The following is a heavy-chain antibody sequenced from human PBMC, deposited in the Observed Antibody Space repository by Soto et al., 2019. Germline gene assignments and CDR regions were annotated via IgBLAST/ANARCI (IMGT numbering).Heavy chain of an antibody. V-gene: IGHV1-8*01. D-gene: IGHD5-12*01. CDR1: GYTFTSYD. J-gene: IGHJ4*02. Sequence: ASVKVSCKASGYTFTSYDINWVRQATGQGLEWMGWMNPNSGNTGYAQKFQGRVTMTRNTSISTAYMELSSLRSEDTAVYYCARDQRSGYGGVYWGQGTLVTVSS. CDR3: ARDQRSGYGGVY. CDR2: MNPNSGNT.